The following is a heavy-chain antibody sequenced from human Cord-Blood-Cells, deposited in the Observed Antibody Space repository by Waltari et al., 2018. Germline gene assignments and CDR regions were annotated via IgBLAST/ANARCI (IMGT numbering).Heavy chain of an antibody. CDR3: ARVLWFRELYYFDY. CDR1: GGSISSGGYY. CDR2: LYYRGST. V-gene: IGHV4-31*03. Sequence: QVQLQESGPGLVKPSQTLSLTCTVSGGSISSGGYYWSWIRQHPGKGLEWIGYLYYRGSTYYNPSLKSRVTISVDTSKNQFSLKLSSVTAADTAVYYCARVLWFRELYYFDYWGQGTLVTVSS. D-gene: IGHD3-10*01. J-gene: IGHJ4*02.